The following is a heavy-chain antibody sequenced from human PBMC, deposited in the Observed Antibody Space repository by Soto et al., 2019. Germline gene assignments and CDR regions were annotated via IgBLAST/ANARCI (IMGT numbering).Heavy chain of an antibody. J-gene: IGHJ4*02. V-gene: IGHV3-74*01. Sequence: GGSLRLSCAASGFTFSSYWMHWVRQAPGKGLVWVSRINSDGSSTSYADSVKGRFTISRDNSKNTLYLQMNSLRAEDTAVYYCASSSTSGWFDYWGQGTLVTVSS. D-gene: IGHD6-19*01. CDR2: INSDGSST. CDR1: GFTFSSYW. CDR3: ASSSTSGWFDY.